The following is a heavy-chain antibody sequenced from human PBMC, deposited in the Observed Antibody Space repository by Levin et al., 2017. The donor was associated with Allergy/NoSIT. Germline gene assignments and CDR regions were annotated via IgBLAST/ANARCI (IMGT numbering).Heavy chain of an antibody. CDR3: ARGQEWWRY. J-gene: IGHJ4*02. CDR2: TFYSGSA. D-gene: IGHD2-15*01. Sequence: SETLSLTCTVSGSSVSSSSNYWTWIRQSPGKGLEWIGNTFYSGSAKYNPSLKGRVTISLDTSRNQLSLNLSSVTAADTAIYYCARGQEWWRYWGQGIMVTVSS. CDR1: GSSVSSSSNY. V-gene: IGHV4-61*01.